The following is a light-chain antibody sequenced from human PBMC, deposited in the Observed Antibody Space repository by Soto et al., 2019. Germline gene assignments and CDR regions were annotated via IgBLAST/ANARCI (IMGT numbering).Light chain of an antibody. Sequence: EIVMTQSPATLSVSPGERATLSCRASQSVSTKLAWYQQKPGQAPRLLIYDASTRATSIPARFSGSGSGTEFTLTISSLQSEDFAIYYCQQCDTWPRTFGQGTKVEIK. V-gene: IGKV3-15*01. CDR1: QSVSTK. CDR2: DAS. J-gene: IGKJ1*01. CDR3: QQCDTWPRT.